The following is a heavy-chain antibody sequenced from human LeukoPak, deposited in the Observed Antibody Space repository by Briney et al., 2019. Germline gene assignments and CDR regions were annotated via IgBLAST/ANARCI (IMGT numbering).Heavy chain of an antibody. D-gene: IGHD2-15*01. CDR3: ARRHAADY. CDR1: GFTFSSYG. V-gene: IGHV3-33*01. J-gene: IGHJ4*02. Sequence: GGSLRLSCAASGFTFSSYGMHWVRQAPGKGLEWVAVIWYDGSNKYYADSVKGRFTISRDNAKNSLYLQMNSLRAEDTAVYYCARRHAADYWGQGTLVTVSS. CDR2: IWYDGSNK.